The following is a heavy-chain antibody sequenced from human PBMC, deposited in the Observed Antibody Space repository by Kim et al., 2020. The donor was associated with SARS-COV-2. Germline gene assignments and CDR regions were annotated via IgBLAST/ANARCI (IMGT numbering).Heavy chain of an antibody. CDR2: ISSTGYSTTS. V-gene: IGHV3-49*03. CDR3: TRGDKDESCGGNRCYVGRYFDL. D-gene: IGHD2-21*01. Sequence: GGSLRLSCSASGFTFSNYAMSWFRQAPGKGLEWVAFISSTGYSTTSAHAASGRGRFTISRDDSKNNAYLQMNSLRIEDTADYYCTRGDKDESCGGNRCYVGRYFDLWGRGTAVTVSS. J-gene: IGHJ2*01. CDR1: GFTFSNYA.